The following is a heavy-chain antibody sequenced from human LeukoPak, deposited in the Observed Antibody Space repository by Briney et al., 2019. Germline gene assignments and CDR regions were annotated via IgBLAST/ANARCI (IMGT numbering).Heavy chain of an antibody. D-gene: IGHD3-3*01. V-gene: IGHV3-23*01. CDR1: GFTFTGHT. J-gene: IGHJ4*02. Sequence: GGSLRLSCAASGFTFTGHTMTWLRQAPGKGLEWVSIIGGRDDRTYYADSVKGRFTISRDNSKNTLYLQMNSLRSEDTAVYYCAEDPNPFYDFWSGYKWGQGTLVTVSS. CDR2: IGGRDDRT. CDR3: AEDPNPFYDFWSGYK.